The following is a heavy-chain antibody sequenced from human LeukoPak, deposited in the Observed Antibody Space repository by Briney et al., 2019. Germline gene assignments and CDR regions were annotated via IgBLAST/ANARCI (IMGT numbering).Heavy chain of an antibody. CDR2: ISSSGSTT. V-gene: IGHV3-11*01. J-gene: IGHJ3*01. D-gene: IGHD4-17*01. CDR3: AKVGHYGDYLSLDAFDV. CDR1: GFTFSDYY. Sequence: GGSLRLSCAASGFTFSDYYMTWIRQAPGKGLEWVSYISSSGSTTYSADSVRGRFTISRDNSENSLSLQMNSLRAEDTAVYYCAKVGHYGDYLSLDAFDVWGQGTMVTVSS.